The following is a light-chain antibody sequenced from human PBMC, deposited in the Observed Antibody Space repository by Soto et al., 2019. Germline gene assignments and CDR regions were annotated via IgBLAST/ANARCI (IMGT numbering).Light chain of an antibody. CDR3: QQYGSSPPFT. J-gene: IGKJ3*01. Sequence: EIVLTQSPGTLSLSPGERATLSCRASQSVSSSYLAWYQQRPGQAPRLLIYGASSRATGIPDRFSCSGSWTDVTLTISRLEPEDFAVYYCQQYGSSPPFTFVPGTKVDIK. V-gene: IGKV3-20*01. CDR2: GAS. CDR1: QSVSSSY.